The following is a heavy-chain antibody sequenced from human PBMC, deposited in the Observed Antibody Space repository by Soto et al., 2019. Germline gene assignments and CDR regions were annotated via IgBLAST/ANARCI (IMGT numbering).Heavy chain of an antibody. Sequence: QITLKESGPTLVKPTQTLTLTCTFSGLSLSTTGVGVGWIRQPPGKALEWLALIYWDDDKRYNPSLNSRLTITKDTSKNQVVLAMTNMDPVATATFYCVQSRCGGDCLQSYSSHSYYGLDVWGQGTTVTVS. CDR1: GLSLSTTGVG. J-gene: IGHJ6*02. CDR2: IYWDDDK. CDR3: VQSRCGGDCLQSYSSHSYYGLDV. V-gene: IGHV2-5*02. D-gene: IGHD2-21*02.